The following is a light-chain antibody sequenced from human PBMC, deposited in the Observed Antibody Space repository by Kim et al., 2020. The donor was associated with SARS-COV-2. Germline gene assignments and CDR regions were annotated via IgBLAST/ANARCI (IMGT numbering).Light chain of an antibody. CDR1: NLGDTF. V-gene: IGLV3-1*01. J-gene: IGLJ3*02. CDR2: HDD. Sequence: SYELTQPPSVSVSPGQTASISCSGHNLGDTFVSWYMQRPGQSPLLVMYHDDKRPSGISERISGSNSGTTATLTISGTQAMDEADYFCQAWDTNTLVFGGG. CDR3: QAWDTNTLV.